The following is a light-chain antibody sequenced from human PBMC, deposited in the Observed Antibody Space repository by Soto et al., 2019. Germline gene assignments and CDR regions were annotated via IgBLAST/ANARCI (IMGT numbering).Light chain of an antibody. CDR3: QQYDNSPIT. J-gene: IGKJ1*01. V-gene: IGKV3-20*01. CDR2: DAS. Sequence: EIVLTQSPGTLSLSPGERATLSCRATQSVDNTFLAWLQQKPGQAPRLLIYDASKRATGIPDRFSGTGSETDFTLTISRLEPEDFAVYYCQQYDNSPITFGQGTKVDIK. CDR1: QSVDNTF.